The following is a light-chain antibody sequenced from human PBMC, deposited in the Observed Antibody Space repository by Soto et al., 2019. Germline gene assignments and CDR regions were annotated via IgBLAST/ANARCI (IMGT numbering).Light chain of an antibody. CDR1: QSIDSW. Sequence: DIQMTQSPSTLSASVGDRVTITCRASQSIDSWLAWYQQKPGKAPKLLIYKASNLESGVSSRCSGGGSGTEFTLTISSVHPDDLASYYCQQFKGTFGQGTKVEIK. CDR3: QQFKGT. CDR2: KAS. V-gene: IGKV1-5*03. J-gene: IGKJ1*01.